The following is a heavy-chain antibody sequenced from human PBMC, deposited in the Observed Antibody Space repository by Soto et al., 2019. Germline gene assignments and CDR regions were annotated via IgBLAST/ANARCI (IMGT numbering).Heavy chain of an antibody. V-gene: IGHV3-23*01. J-gene: IGHJ4*02. D-gene: IGHD1-26*01. CDR3: ATKGGGTYGGYYFDY. Sequence: GGSLRLSCAASGFTFGNYAMTWVRLAPGKGLEWVSDINGLFSGSAGSTYYAESVKGRFAVSRDNYKNTLYLQMNSLRAEDTAVYYCATKGGGTYGGYYFDYWGQGTLDTVSS. CDR2: INGLFSGSAGST. CDR1: GFTFGNYA.